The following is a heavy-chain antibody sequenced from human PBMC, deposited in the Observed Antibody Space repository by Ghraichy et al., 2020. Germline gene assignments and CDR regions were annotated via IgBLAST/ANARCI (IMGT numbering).Heavy chain of an antibody. CDR1: GINISSHA. J-gene: IGHJ6*01. CDR3: AKDPYYDFWSGDPKYDYYFTYV. Sequence: GESLNISCAASGINISSHAMSWVRPAPGKGLEWVSAHSGSGGCTYYADSVKGRFTISRDHSKNTLYLQMNSLRAEDTAVYYGAKDPYYDFWSGDPKYDYYFTYVCEQACTITVSA. CDR2: HSGSGGCT. V-gene: IGHV3-23*01. D-gene: IGHD3-3*01.